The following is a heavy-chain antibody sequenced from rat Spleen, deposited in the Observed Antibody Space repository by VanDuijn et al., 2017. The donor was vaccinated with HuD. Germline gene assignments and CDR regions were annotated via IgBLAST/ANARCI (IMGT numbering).Heavy chain of an antibody. CDR1: GFTFSDYY. Sequence: EVQLVESDGGLVQPGRSLKLSCAASGFTFSDYYMAWVRQAPTKGLEWVATISYDGSSTYYRDSVKGRFTISRDNAKSTLYLQMDSLRSEDTATYYCARHPYNIGTTPDYWGQGVMVTVSS. J-gene: IGHJ2*01. D-gene: IGHD1-5*01. CDR2: ISYDGSST. CDR3: ARHPYNIGTTPDY. V-gene: IGHV5-29*01.